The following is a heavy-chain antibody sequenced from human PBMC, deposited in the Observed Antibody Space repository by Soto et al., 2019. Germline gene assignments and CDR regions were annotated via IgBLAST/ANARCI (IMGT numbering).Heavy chain of an antibody. V-gene: IGHV1-3*01. CDR2: INAGNGNT. CDR1: GYTFSSNA. CDR3: AREGYDSSCYPFGY. Sequence: QVQLVQSGAEVKKPGASVKISCKASGYTFSSNAMHWMRQAPGQRLEWMGWINAGNGNTKYSQKFQGRVTITRDTTATIAYMELSNLTSEDTAVYYCAREGYDSSCYPFGYWGQGTLVTGSS. J-gene: IGHJ4*02. D-gene: IGHD3-22*01.